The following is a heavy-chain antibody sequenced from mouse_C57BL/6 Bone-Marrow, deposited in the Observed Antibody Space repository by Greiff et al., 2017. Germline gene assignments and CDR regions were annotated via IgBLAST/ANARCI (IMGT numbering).Heavy chain of an antibody. D-gene: IGHD1-1*01. Sequence: EVQLKESGAELVRPGASVKLSCTASGFNIKDDYMHWVKQRPEQGLEWIGWIDPENGDTEYASKFQGKATITADTSSNTAYLQLSSLTSEDTAVYYCTTCSTTVVATVGYYFDYWGQGTTLTVSS. CDR1: GFNIKDDY. J-gene: IGHJ2*01. CDR3: TTCSTTVVATVGYYFDY. CDR2: IDPENGDT. V-gene: IGHV14-4*01.